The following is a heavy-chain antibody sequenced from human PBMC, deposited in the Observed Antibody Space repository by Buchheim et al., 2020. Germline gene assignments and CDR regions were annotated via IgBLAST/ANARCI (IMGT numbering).Heavy chain of an antibody. CDR1: GFTFRSYG. CDR2: LSSDGSNK. J-gene: IGHJ4*02. D-gene: IGHD5-12*01. Sequence: QVQLVESGGGVVQPGGSLRLSCAASGFTFRSYGMHWVRQAPGKGLEWVAVLSSDGSNKYYADSLTGRFTISRDNSKNTLYHQMNSLRAEDTAVYYCARAHEVATIAYWGQGTL. V-gene: IGHV3-30*03. CDR3: ARAHEVATIAY.